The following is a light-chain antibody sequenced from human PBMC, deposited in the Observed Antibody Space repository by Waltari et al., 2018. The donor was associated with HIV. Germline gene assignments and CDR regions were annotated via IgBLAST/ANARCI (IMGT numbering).Light chain of an antibody. Sequence: QSALTQPASVSGSPGPSITISCIGSNNDVGDYNHVAWYQQHPDKAPKLLIYDVTNRPPGVSNRFSCSKSGNTASLAISGLQTEDEADYFCTAYKYSTRSYVFGSGTKVTVL. V-gene: IGLV2-14*03. J-gene: IGLJ1*01. CDR2: DVT. CDR1: NNDVGDYNH. CDR3: TAYKYSTRSYV.